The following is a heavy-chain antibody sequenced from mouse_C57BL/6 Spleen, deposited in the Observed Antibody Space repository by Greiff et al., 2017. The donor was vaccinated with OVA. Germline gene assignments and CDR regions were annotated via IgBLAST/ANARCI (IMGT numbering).Heavy chain of an antibody. D-gene: IGHD1-1*01. Sequence: VQLQQSGPELVKPGASVKISCKASGYSFTDYTMNWVKQSNGQSLEWIGVINPNSGTTSYNQKFKGKAPLTVYPSSSTAYMQLNSVPTADSAVFYCARRDGRTFDYWGQGTTRTVSS. J-gene: IGHJ2*01. CDR1: GYSFTDYT. CDR2: INPNSGTT. CDR3: ARRDGRTFDY. V-gene: IGHV1-39*01.